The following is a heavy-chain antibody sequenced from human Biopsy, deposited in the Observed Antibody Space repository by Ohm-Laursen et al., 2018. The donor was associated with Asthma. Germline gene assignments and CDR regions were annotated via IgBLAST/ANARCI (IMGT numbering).Heavy chain of an antibody. V-gene: IGHV4-59*01. CDR2: INYSGST. CDR3: AGFCSGGNCPDH. CDR1: GVSIRSYY. J-gene: IGHJ4*02. D-gene: IGHD2-15*01. Sequence: SETLSLTCTVSGVSIRSYYWTWIRQPPGKGLEWIGNINYSGSTYSNPSLKSRVTISVDTSKKQISLRLSSVIAADTAVYYCAGFCSGGNCPDHWGQGTLVTVSS.